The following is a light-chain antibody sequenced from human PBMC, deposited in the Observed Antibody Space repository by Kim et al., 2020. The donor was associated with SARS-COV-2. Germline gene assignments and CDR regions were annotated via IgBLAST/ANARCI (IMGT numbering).Light chain of an antibody. CDR1: QKFSNY. CDR2: AAS. J-gene: IGKJ2*01. CDR3: QQYGAPPYT. Sequence: SVSPGERPTLSCRATQKFSNYLAWYQQRPGQAPRLLIYAASNRATGVSDRFSGSGSGTDFTLTVSRLEPEDFAIYYCQQYGAPPYTFGQGTRLEI. V-gene: IGKV3-20*01.